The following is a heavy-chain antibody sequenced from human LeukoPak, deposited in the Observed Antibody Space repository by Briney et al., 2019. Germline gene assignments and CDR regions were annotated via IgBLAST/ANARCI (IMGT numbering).Heavy chain of an antibody. Sequence: GGSLRLSCAASGFTFSGHVMYWVRQTPGKGLEWVAVISSDGTNIWYADSVKGRFSISRDNSKNTLYLQMNSLRAEDSAVYYCAKDACVGDCNYHFDYWGQGTLVPVSS. J-gene: IGHJ4*02. V-gene: IGHV3-30-3*01. CDR2: ISSDGTNI. CDR3: AKDACVGDCNYHFDY. D-gene: IGHD2-21*02. CDR1: GFTFSGHV.